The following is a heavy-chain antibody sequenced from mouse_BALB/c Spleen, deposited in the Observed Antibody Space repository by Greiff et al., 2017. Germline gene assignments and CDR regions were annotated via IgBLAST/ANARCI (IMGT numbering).Heavy chain of an antibody. Sequence: EVQLVESGTVLARPGASVKMSCKASGYTFTSYWMHWVKQRPGQGLEWIGAIYPGNSDTSYNQKFKGQAKLTAVTSTSTAYMELSSLTNEDSAVYYCTRGRGNYDFDYWGQGTTLTVSS. V-gene: IGHV1-5*01. CDR1: GYTFTSYW. J-gene: IGHJ2*01. CDR2: IYPGNSDT. D-gene: IGHD2-1*01. CDR3: TRGRGNYDFDY.